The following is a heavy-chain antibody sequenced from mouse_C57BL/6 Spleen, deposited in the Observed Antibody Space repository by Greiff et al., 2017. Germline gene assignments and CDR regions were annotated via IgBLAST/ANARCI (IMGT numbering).Heavy chain of an antibody. Sequence: VQLQQSGAELVRPGASVTLSCKASGYTFTDYEMHWVKQTPVHGLEWIGAIDPETGGTAYNQKFKGKAILTADKSSSTAYMELRSLTSEDSAVYYCTRVYGSSYWYFEVWGTGTTVTAAS. CDR2: IDPETGGT. V-gene: IGHV1-15*01. CDR1: GYTFTDYE. J-gene: IGHJ1*03. CDR3: TRVYGSSYWYFEV. D-gene: IGHD1-1*01.